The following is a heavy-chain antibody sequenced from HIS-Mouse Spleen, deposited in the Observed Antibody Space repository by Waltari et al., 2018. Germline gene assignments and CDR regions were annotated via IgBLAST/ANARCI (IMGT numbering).Heavy chain of an antibody. CDR2: ISSSGSTI. J-gene: IGHJ4*02. CDR1: GFTFSYYY. D-gene: IGHD5-18*01. V-gene: IGHV3-11*01. Sequence: QVQLVESGGGLVKPGGSLRLSCAASGFTFSYYYIGWIHQAPGKGLEWVSYISSSGSTIYYADSVKGRFTISRDNAKNSLYLQMNSLRAEDTAVYYCARDSVIQGPFYSYGYYFDYWGQGTLVTVSS. CDR3: ARDSVIQGPFYSYGYYFDY.